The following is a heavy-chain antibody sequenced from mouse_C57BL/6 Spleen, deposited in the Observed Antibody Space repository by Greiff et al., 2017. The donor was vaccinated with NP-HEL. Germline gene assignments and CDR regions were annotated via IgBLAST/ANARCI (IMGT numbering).Heavy chain of an antibody. Sequence: QVQLQQPGAELVKPGASVKLSCKASGYTFTSYWMHWVKQRPGQGLEWIGMIHPNSGSTNYNEQLKRKATLTVDKSSSTAYMQLSSLTSEDSAVYYCARRDYYSNLYYAMDYWGQGTSVTVSS. CDR1: GYTFTSYW. D-gene: IGHD2-5*01. CDR3: ARRDYYSNLYYAMDY. V-gene: IGHV1-64*01. J-gene: IGHJ4*01. CDR2: IHPNSGST.